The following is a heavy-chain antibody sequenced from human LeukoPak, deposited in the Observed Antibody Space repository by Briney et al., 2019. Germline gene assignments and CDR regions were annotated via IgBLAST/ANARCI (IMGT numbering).Heavy chain of an antibody. CDR1: GYTFTGYY. CDR2: INPNSGGT. V-gene: IGHV1-2*02. D-gene: IGHD3-3*01. J-gene: IGHJ6*03. Sequence: ASVKVSCKASGYTFTGYYMHWVRQAPGQGLEWMGWINPNSGGTNYAQKFQGRVTMTRDTSISTAYMELSRLRSDDTAVYYCARENRITIFGVVIINYYYYMDVWGKGTTVTVSS. CDR3: ARENRITIFGVVIINYYYYMDV.